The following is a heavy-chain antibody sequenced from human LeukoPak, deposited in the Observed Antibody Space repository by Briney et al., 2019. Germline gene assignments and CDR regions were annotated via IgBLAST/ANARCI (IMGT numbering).Heavy chain of an antibody. CDR3: ARVRAGSMDV. V-gene: IGHV3-53*01. Sequence: GGSLRLSCAASGFTVSSSYMSWVRQAPGKGLECVSVISSGGSTSYADSVEGRLTISRDNSKSTLYLQMNSLRAEDTAVYYCARVRAGSMDVWGQGTTVSVSS. J-gene: IGHJ6*02. D-gene: IGHD5-24*01. CDR1: GFTVSSSY. CDR2: ISSGGST.